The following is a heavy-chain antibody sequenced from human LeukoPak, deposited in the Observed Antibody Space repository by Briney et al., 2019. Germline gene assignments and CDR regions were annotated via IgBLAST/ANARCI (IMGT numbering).Heavy chain of an antibody. CDR3: ASNNDFSFRWFDP. V-gene: IGHV3-21*01. CDR2: ISSSSSYI. CDR1: GFTFSSCS. Sequence: GGSLRLSCAASGFTFSSCSMNWVRQAPGKGLEWVSSISSSSSYIYYADSVKGRFTISRDNAKNSLYLQMNSLRAEDTAVYYCASNNDFSFRWFDPWGQGTLVTVSS. D-gene: IGHD3-3*01. J-gene: IGHJ5*02.